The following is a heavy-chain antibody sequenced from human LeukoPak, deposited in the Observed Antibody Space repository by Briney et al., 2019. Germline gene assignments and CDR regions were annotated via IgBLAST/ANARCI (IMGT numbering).Heavy chain of an antibody. CDR2: ISSSGSTI. Sequence: GGSLRLSCAASGFTFSNYYMSWIRQAPGKGLEWVSYISSSGSTIYYADSVKGRFTISRDNAKNSLYLQMNSLRAEDTAVYYCARSPGSGWSRADYWGQGTLVTVSS. V-gene: IGHV3-11*01. D-gene: IGHD6-19*01. CDR3: ARSPGSGWSRADY. J-gene: IGHJ4*02. CDR1: GFTFSNYY.